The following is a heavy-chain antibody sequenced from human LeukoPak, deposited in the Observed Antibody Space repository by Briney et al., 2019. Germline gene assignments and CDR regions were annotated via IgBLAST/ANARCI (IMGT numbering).Heavy chain of an antibody. J-gene: IGHJ6*03. V-gene: IGHV4-34*01. D-gene: IGHD3-10*01. CDR1: GGSFSGYY. CDR3: ARTNPQLWYGGYYYYVDV. Sequence: SETLSLTCAVYGGSFSGYYWSWVRQPPGKGLIWMGETSHSGNTNYDPSLKSRPTISVDTSKNQFSLKLTSVTAADTAVYFCARTNPQLWYGGYYYYVDVWGKGTTVTVSS. CDR2: TSHSGNT.